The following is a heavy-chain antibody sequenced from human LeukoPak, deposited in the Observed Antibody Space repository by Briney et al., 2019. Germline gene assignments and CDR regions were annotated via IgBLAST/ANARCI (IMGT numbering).Heavy chain of an antibody. J-gene: IGHJ4*02. CDR3: ARDLIRGYSYGYGNFDY. D-gene: IGHD5-18*01. CDR1: GFTFSSYA. V-gene: IGHV3-30*04. CDR2: ISYDGSNK. Sequence: GGSLRLSCAASGFTFSSYAMHWVRQAPGKGLEWVAVISYDGSNKYYADSVKGRFTISRDNSKNTLYLQMNSLRAEDTAVYNCARDLIRGYSYGYGNFDYWGQGTLVTVSS.